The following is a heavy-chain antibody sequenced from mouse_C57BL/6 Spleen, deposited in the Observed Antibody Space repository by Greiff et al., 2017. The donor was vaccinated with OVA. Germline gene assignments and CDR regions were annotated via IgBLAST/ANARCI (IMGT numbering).Heavy chain of an antibody. D-gene: IGHD1-1*01. V-gene: IGHV1-82*01. CDR3: ARWGYYYGTSDAMDY. Sequence: QVQLQQSGPELVKPGASVKISCKASGYAFSSSWMNWVKQRPGKGLEWIGRIYPGDGDTNYNGKFKGKATLTADKSSSTAYMQLSSLTSEDSAVYFCARWGYYYGTSDAMDYWGQGTSVTVSS. J-gene: IGHJ4*01. CDR1: GYAFSSSW. CDR2: IYPGDGDT.